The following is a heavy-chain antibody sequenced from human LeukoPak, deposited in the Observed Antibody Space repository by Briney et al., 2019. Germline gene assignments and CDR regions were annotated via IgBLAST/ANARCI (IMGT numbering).Heavy chain of an antibody. CDR3: ARPRQGAYMDV. CDR2: ISTSGNNI. CDR1: GFTFSSYS. J-gene: IGHJ6*03. Sequence: GGSLRLSCSASGFTFSSYSMSWVRQAPGKGLEWLSYISTSGNNIYYADSVKGRFTISRDNAKNSLHLQMNSLRAEDTAVYYCARPRQGAYMDVWGKGTTVTVSS. V-gene: IGHV3-48*04. D-gene: IGHD4/OR15-4a*01.